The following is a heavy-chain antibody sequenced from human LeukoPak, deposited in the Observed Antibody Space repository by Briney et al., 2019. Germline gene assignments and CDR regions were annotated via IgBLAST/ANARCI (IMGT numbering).Heavy chain of an antibody. Sequence: ASVKVSCKASGYTFTNHGITWVRQAPGQGLEWMGWISAHDGNTNYAQKLQGRDTMTTDTSTSIAYMELRSLRSDDTAMYYCARAWIMVASHLDFWGQGTLVTVSS. CDR3: ARAWIMVASHLDF. CDR2: ISAHDGNT. V-gene: IGHV1-18*01. J-gene: IGHJ4*02. CDR1: GYTFTNHG. D-gene: IGHD2-21*01.